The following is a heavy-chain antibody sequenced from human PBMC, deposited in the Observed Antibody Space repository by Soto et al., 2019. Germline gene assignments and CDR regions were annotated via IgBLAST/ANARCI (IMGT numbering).Heavy chain of an antibody. CDR2: IKFDGSVK. Sequence: GGSLRLSCVASGFSFSDYWMSWVRQAPGKGPEWVANIKFDGSVKQYADSVKGRFTISRDNSKNTLYLQMNSLSAEDTAVYYCAKDIRLSGGFGYYYYGMDVWGQGTTVTVSS. V-gene: IGHV3-7*01. CDR1: GFSFSDYW. J-gene: IGHJ6*02. D-gene: IGHD3-10*01. CDR3: AKDIRLSGGFGYYYYGMDV.